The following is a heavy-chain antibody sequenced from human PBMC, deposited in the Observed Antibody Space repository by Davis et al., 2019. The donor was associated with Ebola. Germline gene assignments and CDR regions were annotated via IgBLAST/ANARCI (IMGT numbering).Heavy chain of an antibody. J-gene: IGHJ5*02. CDR2: INHSGST. CDR1: GGSFSGYY. Sequence: SETLSLTCAVYGGSFSGYYWSWIRQPPGKGLEWTGEINHSGSTNYNPSLKSRVTISVDTSKNQFSLKLSSVTAADTAVYYCARDGSGTTSVDWFDPWGQGTLVTVSS. V-gene: IGHV4-34*01. D-gene: IGHD1-7*01. CDR3: ARDGSGTTSVDWFDP.